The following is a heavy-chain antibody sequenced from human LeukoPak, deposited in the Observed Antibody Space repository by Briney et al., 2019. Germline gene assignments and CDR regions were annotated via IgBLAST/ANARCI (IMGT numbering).Heavy chain of an antibody. J-gene: IGHJ6*02. CDR1: GFTFSSYA. CDR3: ARLPYGDFYYYGMDA. CDR2: INHSGST. Sequence: GSLRLSCAASGFTFSSYAMSWVRQAPGKGLEWIGEINHSGSTNYNPSLKSRVTISVDTSKNQFSLKLSSVTAADTAVYYCARLPYGDFYYYGMDAWGQGTTVTVSS. V-gene: IGHV4-34*01. D-gene: IGHD4-17*01.